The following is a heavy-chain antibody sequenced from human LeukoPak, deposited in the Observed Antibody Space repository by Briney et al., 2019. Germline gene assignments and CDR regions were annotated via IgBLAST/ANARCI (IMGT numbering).Heavy chain of an antibody. D-gene: IGHD5-24*01. CDR2: IYHSGST. Sequence: SSETLSLTCTVSGYSISSGYYWGWIRQPPGKGLEWIGSIYHSGSTYYNPSLKSRVTISVDTSKNQFSLKLSSVTAADTAVYYCARGLDGYNYFAFDIWGQGTMVTVSS. V-gene: IGHV4-38-2*02. CDR1: GYSISSGYY. CDR3: ARGLDGYNYFAFDI. J-gene: IGHJ3*02.